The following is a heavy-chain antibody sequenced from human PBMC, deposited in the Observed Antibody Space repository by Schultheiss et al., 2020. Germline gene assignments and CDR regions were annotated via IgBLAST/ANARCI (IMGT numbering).Heavy chain of an antibody. CDR1: GGSISSGGYS. CDR3: ARDSVAAAGSYYFDY. V-gene: IGHV4-30-2*01. J-gene: IGHJ4*02. Sequence: SETLSLTCAVSGGSISSGGYSWSWIRQPPGKGLEWIGYIYHSGSTYYNPSLKSRVTISVDTSKNQFSLKLSSVTAADTAVYYCARDSVAAAGSYYFDYWGQGTLVTVSS. D-gene: IGHD6-13*01. CDR2: IYHSGST.